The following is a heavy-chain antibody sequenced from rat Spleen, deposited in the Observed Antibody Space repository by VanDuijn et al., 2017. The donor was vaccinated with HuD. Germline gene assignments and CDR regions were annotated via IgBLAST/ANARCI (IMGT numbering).Heavy chain of an antibody. CDR2: IWNHGGT. J-gene: IGHJ2*01. CDR1: GFSLTRYN. Sequence: QVQLKESGPGLVQPSQTLSLTCTVSGFSLTRYNVHWVRQPTGKGLEWIGVIWNHGGTDYNSAIKSRLSINRDTSKSQVFLKMNSLQTEDTAMYFCARGSVFFDYWGQGVMVTVSS. CDR3: ARGSVFFDY. V-gene: IGHV2-30*01.